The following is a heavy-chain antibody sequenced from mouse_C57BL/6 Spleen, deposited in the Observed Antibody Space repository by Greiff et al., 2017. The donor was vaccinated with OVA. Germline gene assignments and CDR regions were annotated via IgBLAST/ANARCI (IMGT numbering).Heavy chain of an antibody. J-gene: IGHJ2*01. CDR3: TGWAHFDY. CDR1: GFTFSNYW. D-gene: IGHD3-1*01. Sequence: EVKLEESGGGLVQPGGSMKLSCVASGFTFSNYWMNWVRQSPEKGLEWVAQIRLKSDNYATHYAESVKGRFTISRDDSKSSVYLQMNNLRAEDTGIYYCTGWAHFDYWGQGTTLTVSS. CDR2: IRLKSDNYAT. V-gene: IGHV6-3*01.